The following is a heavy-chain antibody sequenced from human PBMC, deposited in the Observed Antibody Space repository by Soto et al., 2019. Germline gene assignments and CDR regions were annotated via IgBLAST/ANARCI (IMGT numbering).Heavy chain of an antibody. Sequence: PGGSLRLSCAASGFTFSSYSMNWVRQAPGKGLEWISYISNSGNTIYVADSMRGRFTISRDNAKNSLFLQMSSLRADDTAVYYCARDIDNRDYYYGLDVWGQGTTVTVSS. CDR2: ISNSGNTI. J-gene: IGHJ6*02. CDR3: ARDIDNRDYYYGLDV. D-gene: IGHD1-20*01. V-gene: IGHV3-48*04. CDR1: GFTFSSYS.